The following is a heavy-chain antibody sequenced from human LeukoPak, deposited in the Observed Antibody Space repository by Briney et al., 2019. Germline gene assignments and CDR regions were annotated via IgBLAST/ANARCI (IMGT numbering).Heavy chain of an antibody. Sequence: SETLSLTCAVYGGSFSGYYWRWIRQPPGKGLEWIGEINHSGSTNYNPSLKSRVTISVDTSKNQFSLKLSSVTAADTAVYYCARGSVNYCGSTSCSGAFDIWGQGTMVTVSS. CDR2: INHSGST. J-gene: IGHJ3*02. V-gene: IGHV4-34*01. CDR3: ARGSVNYCGSTSCSGAFDI. CDR1: GGSFSGYY. D-gene: IGHD2-2*01.